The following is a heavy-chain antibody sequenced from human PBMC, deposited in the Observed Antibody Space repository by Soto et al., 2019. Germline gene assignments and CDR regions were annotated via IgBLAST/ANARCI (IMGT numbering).Heavy chain of an antibody. V-gene: IGHV1-18*01. D-gene: IGHD3-16*01. CDR2: ISVYNGNT. Sequence: QVQLVQSGPEIKKPGASVKVSCKVSGYVFTSYAITWVRQAPGQGLEWMGWISVYNGNTKNSQKVQGRVTMTADTTTSTAYMELSNLRFDDTAVYYWARGGGVDAFDLGGQGTMVTISS. CDR1: GYVFTSYA. J-gene: IGHJ3*01. CDR3: ARGGGVDAFDL.